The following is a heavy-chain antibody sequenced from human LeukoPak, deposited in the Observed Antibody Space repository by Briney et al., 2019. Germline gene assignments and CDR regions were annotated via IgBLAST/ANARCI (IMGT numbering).Heavy chain of an antibody. CDR1: GGSISSSSYY. CDR3: ARHRGGTSRWYFDY. J-gene: IGHJ4*02. CDR2: IYYSGST. Sequence: SETLSLTCTVSGGSISSSSYYWGWIRQPPGKGLEGVVSIYYSGSTYYNPSLKIRVTISVYTTKNQFSLKLSSVTAADTAVYYCARHRGGTSRWYFDYWGQGTLVTVSS. D-gene: IGHD2-15*01. V-gene: IGHV4-39*01.